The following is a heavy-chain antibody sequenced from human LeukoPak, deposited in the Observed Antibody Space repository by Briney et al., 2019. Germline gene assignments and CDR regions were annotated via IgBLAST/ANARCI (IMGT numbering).Heavy chain of an antibody. Sequence: PGRSLRLSCAASGFTFSSYGMHWVRKAPGKGLEWVAVIWYDGSNKYYADSVKGRFTISRDNSKNTLYLQMNSLRAEDTAVYYCAKDPTTEPFVWGQGTLVTVSS. CDR3: AKDPTTEPFV. J-gene: IGHJ4*02. CDR1: GFTFSSYG. V-gene: IGHV3-33*06. D-gene: IGHD4-17*01. CDR2: IWYDGSNK.